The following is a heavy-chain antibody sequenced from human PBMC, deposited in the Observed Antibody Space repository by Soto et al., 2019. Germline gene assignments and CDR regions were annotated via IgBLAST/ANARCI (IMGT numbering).Heavy chain of an antibody. CDR1: GYTLTNYA. V-gene: IGHV1-3*01. J-gene: IGHJ4*02. CDR2: IDPGSGNP. CDR3: TRDLNGGNPWDY. Sequence: QVQLVQSGAEVKKPGASVRVSCKASGYTLTNYAIHWVRQAAGQRLECLAWIDPGSGNPTYSQKFQGRITLSRDNSASTFYMDLSSLTSEDTAVYFCTRDLNGGNPWDYWGQGTLVSVSS. D-gene: IGHD2-8*01.